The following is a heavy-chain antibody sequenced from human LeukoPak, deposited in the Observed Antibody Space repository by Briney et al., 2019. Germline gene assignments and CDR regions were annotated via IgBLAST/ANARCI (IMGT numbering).Heavy chain of an antibody. CDR1: GGSISSYY. V-gene: IGHV4-59*01. CDR3: ARGAGNYYFYGMDV. CDR2: IYYSGST. Sequence: SETLSLTCTVSGGSISSYYWSWIRQPPGKGLEWIGHIYYSGSTNYNPSLKSRVTVSVDTSKNQFSLKLSSVTAADTAVYYCARGAGNYYFYGMDVWGQGTTVTVSS. J-gene: IGHJ6*02.